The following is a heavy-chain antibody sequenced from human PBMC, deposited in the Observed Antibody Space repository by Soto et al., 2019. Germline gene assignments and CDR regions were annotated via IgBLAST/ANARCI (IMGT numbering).Heavy chain of an antibody. V-gene: IGHV5-51*01. CDR2: IYPGDSDT. Sequence: VESLTISCDVSGYSFTSYGIGWVLQMPGKGLEWMGIIYPGDSDTRYSPSFQCQVTISADKSISTAYLQWSSLKASDTAMYYCARLGYYDSSGTYGMDVWGQGTTVTVSS. CDR3: ARLGYYDSSGTYGMDV. D-gene: IGHD3-22*01. J-gene: IGHJ6*02. CDR1: GYSFTSYG.